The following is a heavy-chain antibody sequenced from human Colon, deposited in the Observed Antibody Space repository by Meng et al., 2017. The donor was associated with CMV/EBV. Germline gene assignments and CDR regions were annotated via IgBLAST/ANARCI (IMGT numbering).Heavy chain of an antibody. Sequence: GGSLRLSCAASGFTFSNYWMHWVRQAPGKGLVWVSRISSDGSGTSYADSVKGRFIVSRDNAKNTLYLQVNSLRAEDTAVYYCARGNSHSFDYWGQGTLVTVSS. CDR2: ISSDGSGT. J-gene: IGHJ4*02. V-gene: IGHV3-74*01. CDR3: ARGNSHSFDY. D-gene: IGHD6-13*01. CDR1: GFTFSNYW.